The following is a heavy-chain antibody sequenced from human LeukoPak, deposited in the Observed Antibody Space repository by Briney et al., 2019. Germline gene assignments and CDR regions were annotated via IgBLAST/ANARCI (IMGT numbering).Heavy chain of an antibody. CDR3: ARDLVADSMPPQNWFDP. V-gene: IGHV1-69*05. CDR2: IIPIFDTA. D-gene: IGHD2-2*01. J-gene: IGHJ5*02. CDR1: GGTFSSYA. Sequence: ASVKVSCKASGGTFSSYAISWVRQAPGQGLEWMGGIIPIFDTANYAQKFQGRVTITTDESTSTAYMELSSLRSEDTAVYYCARDLVADSMPPQNWFDPWGQGTLVTVSS.